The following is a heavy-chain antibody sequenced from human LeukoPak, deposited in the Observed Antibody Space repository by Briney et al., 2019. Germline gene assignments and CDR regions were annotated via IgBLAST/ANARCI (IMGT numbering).Heavy chain of an antibody. Sequence: ASVKVSCKASGGTFSSYAISWVRQAPGQGLEWMGGIIPIFGTANYAQKFQGRVTITADESTSTAYMELSSLRSEDTAVYYCARGGRRYSYGRHFDYWGQGTLVTVSS. D-gene: IGHD5-18*01. CDR2: IIPIFGTA. J-gene: IGHJ4*02. CDR3: ARGGRRYSYGRHFDY. V-gene: IGHV1-69*13. CDR1: GGTFSSYA.